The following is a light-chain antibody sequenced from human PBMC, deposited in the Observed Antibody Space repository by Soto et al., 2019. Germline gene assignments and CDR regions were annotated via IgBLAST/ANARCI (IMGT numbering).Light chain of an antibody. V-gene: IGLV2-14*01. J-gene: IGLJ1*01. CDR3: CSYTITSTPFV. CDR2: EVT. Sequence: QSALTHPASVSSSPGHSITISFTGTISYIFAYNYFSCYQQHPVKAPKLVISEVTNRPSGVSNRFSGSKSGNTPSLKISGLQTEDEADYYCCSYTITSTPFVFGTGTKVTVL. CDR1: ISYIFAYNY.